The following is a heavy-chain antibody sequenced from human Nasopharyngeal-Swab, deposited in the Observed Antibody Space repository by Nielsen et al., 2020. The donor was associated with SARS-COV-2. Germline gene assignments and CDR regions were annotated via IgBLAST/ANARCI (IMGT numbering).Heavy chain of an antibody. J-gene: IGHJ4*02. CDR3: AKDRGWTYSSGWNYFDY. V-gene: IGHV3-23*01. CDR2: ISGSGGST. Sequence: GSLRLSCAASGFTFSSYAMSWVRQAPGKGLERVSAISGSGGSTYYADSVKGRFTISRDNSKNTLYLQMNSLRAEDTAVYYCAKDRGWTYSSGWNYFDYWGQGTLVTVSS. CDR1: GFTFSSYA. D-gene: IGHD6-19*01.